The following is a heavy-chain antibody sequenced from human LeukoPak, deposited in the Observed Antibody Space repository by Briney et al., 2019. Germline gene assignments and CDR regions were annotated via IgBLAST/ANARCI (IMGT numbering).Heavy chain of an antibody. V-gene: IGHV4-31*03. CDR2: IYYSGST. CDR1: GGSISSGGYY. CDR3: ARTSPPYYYGSGSYYNPPDY. J-gene: IGHJ4*02. Sequence: SETLSLTCTVSGGSISSGGYYWSWIRQHPGKGLEWIGYIYYSGSTYYNPSLKSRVTISVDTSKNQFSLKLSSVTAADTAVYYCARTSPPYYYGSGSYYNPPDYWGQGTLVTVSS. D-gene: IGHD3-10*01.